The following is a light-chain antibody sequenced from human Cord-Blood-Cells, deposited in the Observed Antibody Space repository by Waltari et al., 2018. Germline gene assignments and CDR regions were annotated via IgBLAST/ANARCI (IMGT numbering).Light chain of an antibody. V-gene: IGLV2-14*01. CDR1: SSDVGGYNY. CDR2: EVS. CDR3: SSYTSSSTLV. Sequence: QSALTQPASVSGSPGQSITISCTGTSSDVGGYNYVSWYQQHPGKAPKLMIYEVSNRPTGGSNRVSCCESGNTASLTSSGLQAEDEADYYCSSYTSSSTLVFGTGTKVTVL. J-gene: IGLJ1*01.